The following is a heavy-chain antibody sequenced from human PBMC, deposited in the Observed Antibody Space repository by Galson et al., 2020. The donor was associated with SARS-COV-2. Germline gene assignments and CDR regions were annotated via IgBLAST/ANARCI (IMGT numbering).Heavy chain of an antibody. D-gene: IGHD3-9*01. CDR2: INPNSGGT. CDR3: AREKYDILTGYLYYYYGMYV. V-gene: IGHV1-2*02. Sequence: ASVKVSCKASGYTFTGYYMHWVRQAPGQGLEWMGWINPNSGGTNYAQKFQGRVTMTRDTSISTAYMELSRLRSDDTAVYYCAREKYDILTGYLYYYYGMYVWGQGTTVTVSS. CDR1: GYTFTGYY. J-gene: IGHJ6*02.